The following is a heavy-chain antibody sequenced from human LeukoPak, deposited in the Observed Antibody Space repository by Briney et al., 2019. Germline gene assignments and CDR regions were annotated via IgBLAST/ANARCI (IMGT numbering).Heavy chain of an antibody. D-gene: IGHD6-13*01. V-gene: IGHV4-39*07. CDR2: IYYSGST. CDR1: GGSISSSSYY. J-gene: IGHJ4*02. CDR3: ARESAGGSSWVDY. Sequence: SETLSLTCTVSGGSISSSSYYWGWIRQPPGKGLEWIGSIYYSGSTYYNPSLKSRVTISVDTSKNQFSLKLSSVTAADTAVYYCARESAGGSSWVDYWGQGTLVTVSS.